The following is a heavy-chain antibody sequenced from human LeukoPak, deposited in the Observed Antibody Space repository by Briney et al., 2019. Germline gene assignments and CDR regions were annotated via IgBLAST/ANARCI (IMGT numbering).Heavy chain of an antibody. J-gene: IGHJ4*02. CDR2: ISGSGGST. Sequence: GGSLRLSCAASGFTFSSYAMSWVRQAPGKGLEWVSAISGSGGSTYYADSVKGRFTISRDNSKNTLYLQTNSLRAEDTAVYYCAKDQVYYGSGRVDYWGQGTLVTVSS. D-gene: IGHD3-10*01. V-gene: IGHV3-23*01. CDR1: GFTFSSYA. CDR3: AKDQVYYGSGRVDY.